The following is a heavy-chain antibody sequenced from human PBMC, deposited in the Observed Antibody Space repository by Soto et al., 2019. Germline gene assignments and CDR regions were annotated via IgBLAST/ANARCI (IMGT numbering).Heavy chain of an antibody. CDR3: ARDEYYYDSSGYPRAHDAFDI. D-gene: IGHD3-22*01. CDR1: GFTFSDYY. V-gene: IGHV3-11*01. Sequence: GGSLRLSCAASGFTFSDYYMSWIRQAPGKGLERVSYISSSGSTIYYADSVKGRFTISRDNAKNSLYLQMNSLRAEDTAVYYCARDEYYYDSSGYPRAHDAFDIWGQGTMVTVSS. CDR2: ISSSGSTI. J-gene: IGHJ3*02.